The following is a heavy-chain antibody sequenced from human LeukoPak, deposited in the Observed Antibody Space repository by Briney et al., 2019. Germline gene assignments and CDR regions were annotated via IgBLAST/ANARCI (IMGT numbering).Heavy chain of an antibody. CDR2: ISSSSSYI. J-gene: IGHJ4*02. V-gene: IGHV3-21*01. D-gene: IGHD5-18*01. CDR3: AATGDTAMDLLFDY. Sequence: PGGSLRLSCAASGFTFSSYSMNWVRQAPGKGLEWVSSISSSSSYIYYADSVKGRFTISRDNAKNSLYLQMNSLRAEDTAVYYCAATGDTAMDLLFDYWGQGTLVTVSS. CDR1: GFTFSSYS.